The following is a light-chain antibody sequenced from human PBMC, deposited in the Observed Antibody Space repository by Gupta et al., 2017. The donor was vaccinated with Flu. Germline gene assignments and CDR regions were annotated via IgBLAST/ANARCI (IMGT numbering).Light chain of an antibody. J-gene: IGLJ3*02. Sequence: QSALTQPASVSGSPGQSIAISCTGTSSDVGHYNYVSWYHQHPGKAPKLMIYEVRNRTAGVSNRFSGSKSGNTASLTISGLQDEDEADYYCSSYTTSNTWVFGGGTKVTVL. CDR2: EVR. CDR3: SSYTTSNTWV. V-gene: IGLV2-14*01. CDR1: SSDVGHYNY.